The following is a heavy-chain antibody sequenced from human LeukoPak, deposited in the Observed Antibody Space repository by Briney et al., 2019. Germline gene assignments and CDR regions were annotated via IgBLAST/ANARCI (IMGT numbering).Heavy chain of an antibody. CDR2: IQYHGSNR. CDR1: GFTFSSYG. D-gene: IGHD5-18*01. CDR3: AKGRGEDDTTLALLLPDF. Sequence: GGSLSLSCAASGFTFSSYGMHWVRQAPGKGLEWAAFIQYHGSNRYYVDSVKGRFTISRDNSKNTLYLQMNSLRPEDTAIYYCAKGRGEDDTTLALLLPDFWGQGTLVTVSS. J-gene: IGHJ4*02. V-gene: IGHV3-30*02.